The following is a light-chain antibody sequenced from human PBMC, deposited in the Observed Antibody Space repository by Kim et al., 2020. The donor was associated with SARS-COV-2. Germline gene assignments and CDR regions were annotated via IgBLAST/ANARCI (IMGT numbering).Light chain of an antibody. V-gene: IGLV3-1*01. CDR1: KLGDKY. CDR2: QDS. Sequence: VPPGQTASLTCSGDKLGDKYACWYQQRPGQSPVLFIYQDSKRPSGIPERFSGSNSGNTATLTISGTQAMDEADYYCQAWDSSTAWVFGGGTQLTVL. CDR3: QAWDSSTAWV. J-gene: IGLJ3*02.